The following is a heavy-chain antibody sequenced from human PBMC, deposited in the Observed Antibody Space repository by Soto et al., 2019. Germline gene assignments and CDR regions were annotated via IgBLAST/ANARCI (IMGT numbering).Heavy chain of an antibody. Sequence: QVQLVESGGGVVQPGRPLRLSCTASGFSFSSFGMHWVRQAPGKGLEWVAVVSKDGGTTYYADSVKGRLTISRDNSKNTLELQVHSLRTEDTAIYYCAREGDVPRLPAALSFDYWGQGTLVTASS. V-gene: IGHV3-30*03. J-gene: IGHJ4*02. CDR2: VSKDGGTT. CDR1: GFSFSSFG. D-gene: IGHD2-2*01. CDR3: AREGDVPRLPAALSFDY.